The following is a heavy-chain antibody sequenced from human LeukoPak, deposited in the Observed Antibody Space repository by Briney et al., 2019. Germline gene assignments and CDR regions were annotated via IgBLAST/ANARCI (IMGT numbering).Heavy chain of an antibody. J-gene: IGHJ5*02. CDR1: GFTFSSYA. D-gene: IGHD4-17*01. Sequence: GGSLRLSCAASGFTFSSYAMHWVRQAPGKGLEWVAVISYDRSNKYYADSVKGRFTISRDNSRNTLYLQMNSLRAEDTAVYYCARARDDYEDNWFDPWGQGTLVTVSS. CDR2: ISYDRSNK. CDR3: ARARDDYEDNWFDP. V-gene: IGHV3-30-3*01.